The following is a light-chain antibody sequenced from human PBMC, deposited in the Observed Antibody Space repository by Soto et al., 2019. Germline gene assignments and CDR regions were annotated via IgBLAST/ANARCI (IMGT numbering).Light chain of an antibody. CDR2: GAS. Sequence: EIVMTQSPATLSVSPGERATLSCRASQSVSSTLAWYQQKPGQAPRLLIYGASTRATGIPARFSGSGSGTQFALTVTSLQSADFVVYYCQQYNNWPLTFGGGAKVAIK. CDR1: QSVSST. V-gene: IGKV3-15*01. CDR3: QQYNNWPLT. J-gene: IGKJ4*01.